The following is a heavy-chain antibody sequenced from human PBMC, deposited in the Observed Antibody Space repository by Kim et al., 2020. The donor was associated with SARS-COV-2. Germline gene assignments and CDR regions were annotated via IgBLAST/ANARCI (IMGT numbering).Heavy chain of an antibody. CDR1: GGSFSGYY. CDR3: ARGQGYSGSETGGYYYYGMDV. J-gene: IGHJ6*02. CDR2: INHSGST. V-gene: IGHV4-34*01. D-gene: IGHD6-6*01. Sequence: SETLSLTCAVYGGSFSGYYWSWIRQPPGKGLEWIGEINHSGSTNYNPSLKSRVTISVDTSKNQFSLKLSSVTAADTAVYYCARGQGYSGSETGGYYYYGMDVWGQGTTVTVSS.